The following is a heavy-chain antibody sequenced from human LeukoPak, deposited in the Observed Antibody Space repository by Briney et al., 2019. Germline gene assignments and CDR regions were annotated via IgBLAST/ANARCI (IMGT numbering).Heavy chain of an antibody. J-gene: IGHJ6*02. CDR3: ARDQWIQLWPHGMDV. Sequence: SETLSLTCTVSGDSIDSYYWSWIRQPPGKGLEWIGYIYYRGTTSYNPFLKSRVTISVDTSKNQFSLKLSSVTAADTAVYYCARDQWIQLWPHGMDVWGQGTTVTVSS. CDR1: GDSIDSYY. CDR2: IYYRGTT. V-gene: IGHV4-59*01. D-gene: IGHD5-18*01.